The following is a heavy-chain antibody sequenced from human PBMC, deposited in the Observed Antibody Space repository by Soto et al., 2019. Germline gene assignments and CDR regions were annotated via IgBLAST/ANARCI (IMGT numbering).Heavy chain of an antibody. CDR1: GYTFTSYA. Sequence: ASVKVSCKASGYTFTSYAMHWVRQAPGQRLEWMGWINAGNGNTKYSQKFQGRVTITRDTSASTAYMELSSLRSEDTAVYYCARRSEYYYDSSGYYYYYYGMDVWGQGTTVTVSS. V-gene: IGHV1-3*01. D-gene: IGHD3-22*01. CDR2: INAGNGNT. J-gene: IGHJ6*02. CDR3: ARRSEYYYDSSGYYYYYYGMDV.